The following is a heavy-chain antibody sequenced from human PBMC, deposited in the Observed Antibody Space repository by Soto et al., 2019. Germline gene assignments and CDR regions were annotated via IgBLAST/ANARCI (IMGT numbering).Heavy chain of an antibody. V-gene: IGHV1-46*01. Sequence: ASVKVSCKAPRDTFTSYYINWVRQAPGQGLEWMGVINPHGGSTAYAQKFKGRVTLTRDTSASTVYMEVSSLTSEDTAMYHCARSSGGNFGIIIEGTNWFDPWGQGTLVTVSS. CDR1: RDTFTSYY. J-gene: IGHJ5*02. CDR3: ARSSGGNFGIIIEGTNWFDP. CDR2: INPHGGST. D-gene: IGHD1-26*01.